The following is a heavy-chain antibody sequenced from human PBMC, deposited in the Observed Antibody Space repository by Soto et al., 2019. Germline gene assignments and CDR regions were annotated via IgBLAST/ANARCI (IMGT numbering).Heavy chain of an antibody. Sequence: GGSLRLSCAASGFTFSSYAMSWVRQAPGKGLEWVSAISGSGDSTYYADSVKGRFTISRDNSKNTLYLQMNSLRAEDTAVYYCAKDRNPHYYYYGMDVWGQGTTVTVSS. J-gene: IGHJ6*02. D-gene: IGHD1-1*01. CDR2: ISGSGDST. CDR3: AKDRNPHYYYYGMDV. CDR1: GFTFSSYA. V-gene: IGHV3-23*01.